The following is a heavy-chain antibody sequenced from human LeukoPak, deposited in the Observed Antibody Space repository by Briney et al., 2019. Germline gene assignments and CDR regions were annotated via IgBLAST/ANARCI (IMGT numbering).Heavy chain of an antibody. CDR2: IYSGGST. CDR1: GFTVSSNY. CDR3: AREGYYYGSASFDY. D-gene: IGHD3-10*01. J-gene: IGHJ4*02. V-gene: IGHV3-66*01. Sequence: QTGGSLRLSCAASGFTVSSNYMSWVRQAPGKGLEWVSVIYSGGSTYYADSVKGRFTISRDNSKNTLYLQMNSLRAEDTAVYYCAREGYYYGSASFDYWGQGTLVTVSS.